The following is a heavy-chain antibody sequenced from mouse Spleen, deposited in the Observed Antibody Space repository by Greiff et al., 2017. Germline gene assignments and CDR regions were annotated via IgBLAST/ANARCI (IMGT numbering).Heavy chain of an antibody. Sequence: EVQLQESGPGLVKPSQSLSLTCSVTGYSITSGYYWNWIRQFPGNKLEWMGYISYDGSNNYNPSLKNRISITRDTSKNQFFLKLNSVTTEDTATYYCARSYYGNWGQGTSVTVSS. J-gene: IGHJ4*01. CDR1: GYSITSGYY. D-gene: IGHD1-1*01. CDR2: ISYDGSN. V-gene: IGHV3-6*01. CDR3: ARSYYGN.